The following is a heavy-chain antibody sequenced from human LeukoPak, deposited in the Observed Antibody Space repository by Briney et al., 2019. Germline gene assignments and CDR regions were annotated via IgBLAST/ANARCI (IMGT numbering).Heavy chain of an antibody. D-gene: IGHD6-19*01. CDR3: ARRRRSSGWYDY. J-gene: IGHJ4*02. V-gene: IGHV4-34*01. Sequence: PSETLSLTCAVYGGSFSGYYWSWIRQPPGKGLEWIGEINHSGSTNYNPSLKSRVTILVDTSKNQFSLKLSSVTAADTAVYYCARRRRSSGWYDYWGQGTLVTVSS. CDR2: INHSGST. CDR1: GGSFSGYY.